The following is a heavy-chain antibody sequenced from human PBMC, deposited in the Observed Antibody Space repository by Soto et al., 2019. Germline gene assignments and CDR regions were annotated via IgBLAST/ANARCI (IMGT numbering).Heavy chain of an antibody. D-gene: IGHD4-17*01. CDR3: ATTTVTTSVTDVLLDH. CDR2: IDPSDSYT. Sequence: EVQLVQSGAEVKKPGESLRISCKGSGYRFNNHWISWVRQMPGKGLEWMGRIDPSDSYTNYSPSFQGHVTISADKSITTAYLQWSSLKASDSAMYYCATTTVTTSVTDVLLDHWGQGSLVTVSS. J-gene: IGHJ4*02. V-gene: IGHV5-10-1*03. CDR1: GYRFNNHW.